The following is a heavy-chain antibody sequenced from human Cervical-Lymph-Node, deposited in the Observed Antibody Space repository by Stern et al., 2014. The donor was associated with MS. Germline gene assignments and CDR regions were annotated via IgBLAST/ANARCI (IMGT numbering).Heavy chain of an antibody. CDR3: ARQFCSGDTCDPTIDY. CDR2: IYPADSDS. CDR1: GYGFTGHW. V-gene: IGHV5-51*01. Sequence: VQLMQSGTEVKKSGESVQISCRGSGYGFTGHWIAWLRQLPGKGLEWMGIIYPADSDSRYSPSFRGQVTISADKSISTAYLQWNSLRASDTAMYYCARQFCSGDTCDPTIDYWGQGTLVTVSS. J-gene: IGHJ4*02. D-gene: IGHD2-15*01.